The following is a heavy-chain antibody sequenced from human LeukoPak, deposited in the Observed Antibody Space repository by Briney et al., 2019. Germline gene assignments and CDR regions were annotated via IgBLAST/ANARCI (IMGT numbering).Heavy chain of an antibody. D-gene: IGHD3-3*01. J-gene: IGHJ4*02. V-gene: IGHV3-7*01. CDR2: IKPDGTTK. Sequence: RGSLRLSCAASGFPFSSYSMTWVRQAPGKGLEWVANIKPDGTTKFYVDSVKGRFTISRDNALNSLYLQMSSLRAEDTAVYYCATDRGWRTSGYYLYYFEYWGQGTLVTFSS. CDR1: GFPFSSYS. CDR3: ATDRGWRTSGYYLYYFEY.